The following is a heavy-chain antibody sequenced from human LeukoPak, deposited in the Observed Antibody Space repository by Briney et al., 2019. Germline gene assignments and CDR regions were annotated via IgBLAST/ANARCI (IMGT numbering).Heavy chain of an antibody. D-gene: IGHD3-10*01. CDR2: IYWDDDK. CDR3: ARLPMIRGIAINWFDT. J-gene: IGHJ5*02. CDR1: GFSLSTSGVG. Sequence: GPTLVKPTQTLTLTCTFSGFSLSTSGVGVGWFRQPPGKALEWLALIYWDDDKRYSPSLRSRLTITKDTSKNQVVLTMTNMDPVDTATYYCARLPMIRGIAINWFDTWGQGTLVTVSS. V-gene: IGHV2-5*02.